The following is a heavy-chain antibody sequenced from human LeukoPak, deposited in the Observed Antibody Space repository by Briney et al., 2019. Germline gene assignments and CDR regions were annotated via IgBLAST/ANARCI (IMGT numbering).Heavy chain of an antibody. CDR2: IIPIFGTA. J-gene: IGHJ5*02. V-gene: IGHV1-69*06. CDR1: GGTFSSYA. CDR3: ARADGYSYVYGGNNWFDP. Sequence: ASVKVSCKASGGTFSSYAISWVRQAPGQGLEWMGGIIPIFGTANYAQKFQGRVTITADKSTSTAYMELSRLRSDDTAVYYCARADGYSYVYGGNNWFDPWGQGTPVTVSS. D-gene: IGHD5-18*01.